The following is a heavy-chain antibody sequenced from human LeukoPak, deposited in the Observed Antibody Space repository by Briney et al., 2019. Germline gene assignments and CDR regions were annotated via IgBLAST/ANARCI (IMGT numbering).Heavy chain of an antibody. Sequence: PSETLSLACSVSGGSISSGPYFWSWIRQPAGKGLEWIGRIYTSGSTNYNPSLKSRVTISVDTSKNQFSLKLSSVTAADTAVYYCARDTFSTDSSGYYRPFDYWGQGTLVTVSS. CDR2: IYTSGST. CDR3: ARDTFSTDSSGYYRPFDY. V-gene: IGHV4-61*02. D-gene: IGHD3-22*01. J-gene: IGHJ4*02. CDR1: GGSISSGPYF.